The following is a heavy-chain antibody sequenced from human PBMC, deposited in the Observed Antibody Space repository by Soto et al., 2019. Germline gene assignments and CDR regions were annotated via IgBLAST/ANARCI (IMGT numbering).Heavy chain of an antibody. V-gene: IGHV1-2*04. CDR1: GYTFTGYY. CDR3: ASDLSDTAMVDYYYYYGMDV. CDR2: INPNSGGT. Sequence: ASVKVSCKASGYTFTGYYMHWVRQAPGQGLEWMGWINPNSGGTNYAQKFQGWVTMTRDTSISTAYMELSRLRSDDTAVYYCASDLSDTAMVDYYYYYGMDVWGQGTTVTVSS. D-gene: IGHD5-18*01. J-gene: IGHJ6*02.